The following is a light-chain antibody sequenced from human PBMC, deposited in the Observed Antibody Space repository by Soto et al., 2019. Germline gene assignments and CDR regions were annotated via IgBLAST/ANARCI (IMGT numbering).Light chain of an antibody. CDR2: AAS. CDR3: LQHNSYPRT. CDR1: LGISND. Sequence: DIQMTQSPSSLSASVGDRVTITCRASLGISNDLGWYQQKPGKAPKRLIYAASSLQSGVPSRFSGSGSGTEFTLTISTLQPEDFATYYCLQHNSYPRTFGQGTKVDIK. V-gene: IGKV1-17*01. J-gene: IGKJ1*01.